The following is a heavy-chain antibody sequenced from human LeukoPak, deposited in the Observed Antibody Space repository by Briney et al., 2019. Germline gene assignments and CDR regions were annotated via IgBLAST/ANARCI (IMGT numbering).Heavy chain of an antibody. V-gene: IGHV3-9*01. CDR3: AKVQPGYSYYFDY. CDR2: ISWSSGSI. CDR1: GFTFDDYA. Sequence: GGSLRLSCAASGFTFDDYAMHWVRQAPGKGLEWVSGISWSSGSIGYADSVKGRFTISRDNAKNSLYLQMNSLRAEDTALYYCAKVQPGYSYYFDYWGQGTLVTVSS. D-gene: IGHD4-23*01. J-gene: IGHJ4*02.